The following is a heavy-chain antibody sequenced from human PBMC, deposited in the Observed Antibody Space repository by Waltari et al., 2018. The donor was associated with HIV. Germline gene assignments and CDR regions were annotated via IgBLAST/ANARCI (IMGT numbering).Heavy chain of an antibody. CDR3: ATGGGTTSIQLYDLDV. V-gene: IGHV1-24*01. CDR2: FDPEDDET. Sequence: QVQLIQPGAEVKKPGASVKVSCKVFGYTLTDLSMHWVRQAPGKGLEWMGGFDPEDDETIYAQKFQGRVTMTEDTSTDSAYMELSSLTSEDTAVYYCATGGGTTSIQLYDLDVWGQGTTVTVSS. D-gene: IGHD1-26*01. J-gene: IGHJ6*02. CDR1: GYTLTDLS.